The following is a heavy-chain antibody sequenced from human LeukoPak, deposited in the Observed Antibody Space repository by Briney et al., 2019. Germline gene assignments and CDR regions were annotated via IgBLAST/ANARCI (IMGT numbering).Heavy chain of an antibody. D-gene: IGHD1-1*01. V-gene: IGHV3-15*05. CDR2: IKKKTDGETT. Sequence: GGSLRLSCAASGFTFSNAWMSWVRQAPGKGLEWVGRIKKKTDGETTDYAAPVKGRFTISRDASKNKLYLKMNCVTSADTAVYYCAAGTETSDFDNWGQGTLVTVSS. J-gene: IGHJ4*02. CDR1: GFTFSNAW. CDR3: AAGTETSDFDN.